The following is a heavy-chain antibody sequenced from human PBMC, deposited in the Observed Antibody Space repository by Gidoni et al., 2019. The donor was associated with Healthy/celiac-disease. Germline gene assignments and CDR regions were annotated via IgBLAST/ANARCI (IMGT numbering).Heavy chain of an antibody. V-gene: IGHV1-69*01. CDR3: ARDRGDYDSSAEGAFDI. CDR1: GGTFSSYA. Sequence: QVQLVQSGAEVKKPGSSVKVSCKASGGTFSSYAISWVRQAPGQGLEWMGGIIPIFGTANYAQKFQGRVTITADESTSTAYMELSSLRSEDTAVYYCARDRGDYDSSAEGAFDIWGQGTMVTVSS. D-gene: IGHD3-22*01. CDR2: IIPIFGTA. J-gene: IGHJ3*02.